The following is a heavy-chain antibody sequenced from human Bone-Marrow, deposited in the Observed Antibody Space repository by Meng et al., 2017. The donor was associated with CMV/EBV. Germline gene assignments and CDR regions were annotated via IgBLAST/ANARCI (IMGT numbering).Heavy chain of an antibody. D-gene: IGHD3-3*01. J-gene: IGHJ5*02. CDR2: INHSGST. CDR1: GGSFSGYY. CDR3: ARGRRRITIFGVTPGYNWFDP. V-gene: IGHV4-34*01. Sequence: GSLRLSCAVYGGSFSGYYWSWIRQPPGKGLEWIGEINHSGSTNYNPSLKSRVTISVDTSKNQFSLKLSSVTAADTAVYYCARGRRRITIFGVTPGYNWFDPWGQGTRVTVFS.